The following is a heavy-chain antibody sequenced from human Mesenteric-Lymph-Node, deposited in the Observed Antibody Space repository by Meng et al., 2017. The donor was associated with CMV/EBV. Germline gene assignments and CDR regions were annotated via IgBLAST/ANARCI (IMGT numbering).Heavy chain of an antibody. D-gene: IGHD2-21*01. CDR1: AASIDCAGCN. J-gene: IGHJ4*02. CDR2: INYSGAI. V-gene: IGHV4-31*03. Sequence: CSVSAASIDCAGCNWHSLGQPPGQGLEYIRNINYSGAIHYDQSLRSRVSISVDTSKNYFSLRLNSVTAADTDVYYCAGGDDQNFDIYWGQGTLVTVSS. CDR3: AGGDDQNFDIY.